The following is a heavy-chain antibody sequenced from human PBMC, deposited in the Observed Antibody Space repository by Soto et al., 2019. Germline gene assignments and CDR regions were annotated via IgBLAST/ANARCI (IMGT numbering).Heavy chain of an antibody. V-gene: IGHV3-23*01. CDR3: ASRNYYDSSGYYYWYYFDF. J-gene: IGHJ4*02. CDR2: ISGSGDST. CDR1: GLTCTNYP. Sequence: GGSLRVSCAASGLTCTNYPMSWVRQAPGKGLEWVSVISGSGDSTYYAESVKGRFTISRDNSKNTLYLQMNSVGAEDTAVYYCASRNYYDSSGYYYWYYFDFWGQGTLVTVSS. D-gene: IGHD3-22*01.